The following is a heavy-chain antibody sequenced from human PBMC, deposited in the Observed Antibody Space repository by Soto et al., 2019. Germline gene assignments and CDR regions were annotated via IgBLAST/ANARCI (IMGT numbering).Heavy chain of an antibody. D-gene: IGHD5-12*01. CDR2: IRSKANSYAT. Sequence: GGSLRLSCAASGFTFSGSAMHWVRQASGKGLEWVGRIRSKANSYATAYAASVKGRFTISRDDSKNTLYLQMNSLKTEDTAVYYCTTGSGYDYDYYYYGMDVWGQGTTVTVSS. J-gene: IGHJ6*02. CDR3: TTGSGYDYDYYYYGMDV. V-gene: IGHV3-73*01. CDR1: GFTFSGSA.